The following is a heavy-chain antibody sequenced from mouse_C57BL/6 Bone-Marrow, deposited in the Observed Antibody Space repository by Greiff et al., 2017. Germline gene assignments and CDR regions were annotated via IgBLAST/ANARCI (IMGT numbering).Heavy chain of an antibody. CDR1: GYTFTDYE. D-gene: IGHD1-1*01. CDR3: TRSFGIRLFAY. V-gene: IGHV1-15*01. Sequence: QVQLQQSGAELVRPGASVTLSCKASGYTFTDYEMHWVKQTPVHGLEWIGAIDPETGGTADNQKFKGKAILTADKSSSTAYMELRSLTSEDSAVYYCTRSFGIRLFAYWGQGTLVTVSA. J-gene: IGHJ3*01. CDR2: IDPETGGT.